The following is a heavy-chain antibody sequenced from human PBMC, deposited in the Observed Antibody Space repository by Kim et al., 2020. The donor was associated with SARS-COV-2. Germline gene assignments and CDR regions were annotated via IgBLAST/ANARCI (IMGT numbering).Heavy chain of an antibody. V-gene: IGHV3-23*01. CDR1: GFTFSSYA. J-gene: IGHJ6*02. Sequence: GGSLRLSCAASGFTFSSYAMSWVRQAPGKGLEWVSAISGSGGSTYYADSVKGRFTISRDNSKNTLYLQMNSLRAEDTAVYYCAKGLGGSYYGYYYYGMDVWGQGTTVTVSS. CDR2: ISGSGGST. D-gene: IGHD1-26*01. CDR3: AKGLGGSYYGYYYYGMDV.